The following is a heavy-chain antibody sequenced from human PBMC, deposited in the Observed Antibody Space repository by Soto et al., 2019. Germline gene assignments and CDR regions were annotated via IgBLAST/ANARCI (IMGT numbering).Heavy chain of an antibody. CDR3: ARMESFGSLNWFDP. CDR1: GYAFTNND. CDR2: MNPGSGDT. D-gene: IGHD5-18*01. Sequence: ASVKVSCKASGYAFTNNDVSWVRQATGQGLEWMGWMNPGSGDTGYAQKFQGRVTMTRDISIATAYMELNSLTSEDTAIYYCARMESFGSLNWFDPWGQGTLVTVSS. V-gene: IGHV1-8*02. J-gene: IGHJ5*02.